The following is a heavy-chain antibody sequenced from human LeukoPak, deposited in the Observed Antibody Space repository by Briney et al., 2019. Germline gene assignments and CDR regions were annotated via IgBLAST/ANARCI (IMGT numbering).Heavy chain of an antibody. D-gene: IGHD5-24*01. CDR2: INHSGST. CDR3: ARHRWLQFKGARFNGAWFDP. J-gene: IGHJ5*02. CDR1: GGSFSGYY. Sequence: PSETLSLTCAVYGGSFSGYYWSWIRQPPGKGLEWIGEINHSGSTNYNPSLKSRVTISVDTSKNQFSLKLSSVTAADTAVYYCARHRWLQFKGARFNGAWFDPWGQGTLVTVSS. V-gene: IGHV4-34*01.